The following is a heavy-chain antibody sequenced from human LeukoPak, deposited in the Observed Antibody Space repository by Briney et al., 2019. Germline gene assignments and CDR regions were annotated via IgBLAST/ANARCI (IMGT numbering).Heavy chain of an antibody. CDR3: ARVPDSSGYYYVAFFDY. J-gene: IGHJ4*02. V-gene: IGHV1-2*02. D-gene: IGHD3-22*01. CDR2: INPNSGGT. Sequence: ASVKVSCKASGYTFTGYYMHWVRQAPGQGLEWMGWINPNSGGTNYAQKFQGRVTMTRDTPISTAYMELSRLRSDDTAVYYCARVPDSSGYYYVAFFDYWGQGTLVTVSS. CDR1: GYTFTGYY.